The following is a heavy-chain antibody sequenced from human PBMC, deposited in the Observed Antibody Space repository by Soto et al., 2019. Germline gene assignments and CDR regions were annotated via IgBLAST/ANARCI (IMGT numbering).Heavy chain of an antibody. CDR2: IYYSGST. J-gene: IGHJ6*03. Sequence: QLQLQESGPGLVKPSETLSLTCTVSGGSISSSSYYWGWIRQPPGKGLEWIGSIYYSGSTYSNPSLKSRVAISVDTSKNQFSRKLNSVSAAETAVYYCARLGYCCGGSCYFCLDYMDFWGKGTTVTVSS. CDR1: GGSISSSSYY. V-gene: IGHV4-39*01. D-gene: IGHD2-15*01. CDR3: ARLGYCCGGSCYFCLDYMDF.